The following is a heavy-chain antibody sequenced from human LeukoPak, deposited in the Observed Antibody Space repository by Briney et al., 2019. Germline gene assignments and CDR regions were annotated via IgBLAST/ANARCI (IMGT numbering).Heavy chain of an antibody. CDR1: GGSFSGYY. CDR2: INHSGST. V-gene: IGHV4-34*01. J-gene: IGHJ5*02. Sequence: SETLSLTCAVYGGSFSGYYWSWIRQPPGKGLEWIGEINHSGSTNYNPSLKSRVTISVDTSKNQFSLKLSSVTAADTAVYCCARGGTLRFLNWFDPWGQGTLVTVSS. D-gene: IGHD3-3*01. CDR3: ARGGTLRFLNWFDP.